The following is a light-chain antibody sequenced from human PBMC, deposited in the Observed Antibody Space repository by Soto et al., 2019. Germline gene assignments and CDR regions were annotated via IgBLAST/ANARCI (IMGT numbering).Light chain of an antibody. CDR3: QQNYSTPIT. J-gene: IGKJ5*01. CDR2: AAS. V-gene: IGKV1-39*01. Sequence: DIQMTQSPSDLFASVGGTVNITCRASQSISSYLNWYQQKPGKDPKILIYAASSLQSGVQSRFSGSGSGTDFTLTISSMQPEDFATYYCQQNYSTPITFGRWTRVELK. CDR1: QSISSY.